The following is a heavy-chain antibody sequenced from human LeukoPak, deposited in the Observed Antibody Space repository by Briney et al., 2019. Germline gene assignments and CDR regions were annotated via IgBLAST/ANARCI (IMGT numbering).Heavy chain of an antibody. Sequence: GGSLRLSCAASGFTFSSYAMTWVRQAPGKGLEWVSAISDSGRSTYYADSVKGRFTISRDVSKSTLYLQMNSLRAEDTALYYCAKGQRWELPLDFWGPGTLVTVSS. J-gene: IGHJ4*02. D-gene: IGHD2-15*01. V-gene: IGHV3-23*01. CDR3: AKGQRWELPLDF. CDR2: ISDSGRST. CDR1: GFTFSSYA.